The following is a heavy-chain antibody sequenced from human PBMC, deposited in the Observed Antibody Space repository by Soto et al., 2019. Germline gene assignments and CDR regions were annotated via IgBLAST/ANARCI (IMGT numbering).Heavy chain of an antibody. CDR1: GGSFSGYY. CDR2: INHSGST. CDR3: ARGSRSSGYYYVYVY. V-gene: IGHV4-34*01. J-gene: IGHJ4*02. Sequence: PSETLSLTCAVYGGSFSGYYWSWIRQPPGKGLEWIGEINHSGSTNYNPSLKSRVTISVDTSKNQFSLKLSSVTAADTAVYYCARGSRSSGYYYVYVYWGQGTLVTVSS. D-gene: IGHD3-22*01.